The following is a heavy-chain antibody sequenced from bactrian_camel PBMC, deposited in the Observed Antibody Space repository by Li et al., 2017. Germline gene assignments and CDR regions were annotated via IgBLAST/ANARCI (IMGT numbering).Heavy chain of an antibody. Sequence: VQLVESGGGTVQTGGSLRLTCAATTYTYNNACMGWYHQAPGKPREGIAAIDSDGSTAYGDSVKGRFTISKDNAKNTLYLQMNSPKPEDTAMYYCAADEMGCIENVYRGQGTQVT. CDR1: TYTYNNAC. V-gene: IGHV3S53*01. J-gene: IGHJ4*01. CDR3: AADEMGCIENVY. D-gene: IGHD1*01. CDR2: IDSDGST.